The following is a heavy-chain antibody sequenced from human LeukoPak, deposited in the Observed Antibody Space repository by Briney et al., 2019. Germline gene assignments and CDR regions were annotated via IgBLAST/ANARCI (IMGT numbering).Heavy chain of an antibody. V-gene: IGHV3-30*18. CDR1: GFTFSSYG. D-gene: IGHD3-22*01. Sequence: PGRSLRLSCAASGFTFSSYGMHWVRQAPGKGLEWVAVILFDGNKKYYADSVKGRFTISRDNSKNTLYVQLNSLRAEDTAVYYCAKDFSYDGTGYQDYWGQGTLVTVSA. CDR3: AKDFSYDGTGYQDY. J-gene: IGHJ4*02. CDR2: ILFDGNKK.